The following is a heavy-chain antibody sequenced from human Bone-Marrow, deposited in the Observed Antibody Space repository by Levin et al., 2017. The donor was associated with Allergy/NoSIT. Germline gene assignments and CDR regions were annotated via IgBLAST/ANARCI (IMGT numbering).Heavy chain of an antibody. J-gene: IGHJ6*02. Sequence: SGGSLRLSCAASGFIFRNYAMRWVRQAPGKGPEWVSSITESGDATYYADSARGRFTLSRDNSKNTLYLQMNSLRAEDTAVYYCARLGTLVGGSWSGMDVWGQGTTVTVSS. D-gene: IGHD1-1*01. CDR1: GFIFRNYA. V-gene: IGHV3-23*01. CDR3: ARLGTLVGGSWSGMDV. CDR2: ITESGDAT.